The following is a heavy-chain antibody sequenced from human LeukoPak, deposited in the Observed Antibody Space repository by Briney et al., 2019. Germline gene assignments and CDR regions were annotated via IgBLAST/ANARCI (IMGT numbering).Heavy chain of an antibody. CDR2: INPNSGGT. CDR1: GYTFTGYY. V-gene: IGHV1-2*02. Sequence: ASVKVSCKAFGYTFTGYYMHWVRQAPGQGLEWMGWINPNSGGTNYAQKFQGRVTMTRDTSISTAYMEMSRLKSDDTAVYYCARPYYDILTADDAFEIWGQGTMVTVSS. D-gene: IGHD3-9*01. CDR3: ARPYYDILTADDAFEI. J-gene: IGHJ3*02.